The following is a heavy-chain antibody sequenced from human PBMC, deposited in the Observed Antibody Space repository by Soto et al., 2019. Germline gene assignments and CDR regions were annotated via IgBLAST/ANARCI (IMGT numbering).Heavy chain of an antibody. Sequence: MRLSCAASGFTFSSYAMSWVRQAPGKGLEWVSAISGSGGSTYYADSVKGRFTISRDNSKNTLYLQMNSLRDEDTAVYYCAKGSLESFDPWGQGTLVTVS. V-gene: IGHV3-23*01. D-gene: IGHD3-3*01. CDR2: ISGSGGST. CDR3: AKGSLESFDP. J-gene: IGHJ5*02. CDR1: GFTFSSYA.